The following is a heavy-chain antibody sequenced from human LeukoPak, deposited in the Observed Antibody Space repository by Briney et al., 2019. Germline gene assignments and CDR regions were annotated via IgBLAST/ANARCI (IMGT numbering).Heavy chain of an antibody. CDR2: RHYRGTT. CDR3: ARDVGSSSSHDYGMDV. V-gene: IGHV4-59*01. Sequence: SETLSLTCTVSGASISSYYWSWIRQPPGKGLEWIASRHYRGTTNYNPSLESRVTISVDTSRKQFSLKLSSVTAADTAVYYCARDVGSSSSHDYGMDVWGQGTTVTVSS. J-gene: IGHJ6*02. CDR1: GASISSYY. D-gene: IGHD6-6*01.